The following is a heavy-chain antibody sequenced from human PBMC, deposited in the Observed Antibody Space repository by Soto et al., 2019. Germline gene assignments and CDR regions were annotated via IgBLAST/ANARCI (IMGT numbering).Heavy chain of an antibody. CDR1: GFTFSSYA. CDR3: AKVGGYDYPGVTDIDY. Sequence: EVQLLESGGGLVQPGGSLRLSCAASGFTFSSYAMSWVRQAPGKGLEWVSAISGSGGSTYYADSVKGPFTISRDNSKNTLYLQMNSLRAEDTAVYYCAKVGGYDYPGVTDIDYWGQGTLVTVSS. CDR2: ISGSGGST. J-gene: IGHJ4*02. D-gene: IGHD3-16*01. V-gene: IGHV3-23*01.